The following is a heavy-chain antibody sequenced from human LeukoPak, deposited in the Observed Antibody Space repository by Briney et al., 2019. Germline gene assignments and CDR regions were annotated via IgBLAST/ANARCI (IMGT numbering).Heavy chain of an antibody. D-gene: IGHD3-22*01. V-gene: IGHV1-3*03. CDR2: INAGNGNT. CDR1: GYTFTSYA. Sequence: ASVKVSCKASGYTFTSYAMHWVRQAPGQRLEGMGWINAGNGNTKYSQEFQGRVTITRDTSASTAYMELSRLRSEDMAVYYCARVKGDSSGYYYFDYWGQGTLVTVSS. CDR3: ARVKGDSSGYYYFDY. J-gene: IGHJ4*02.